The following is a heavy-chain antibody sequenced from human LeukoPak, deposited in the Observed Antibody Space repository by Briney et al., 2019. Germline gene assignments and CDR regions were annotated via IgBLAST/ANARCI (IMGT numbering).Heavy chain of an antibody. D-gene: IGHD6-13*01. CDR3: ARDLYSSSWYNYYYYYMDV. J-gene: IGHJ6*03. Sequence: SETLSLTCTVSGGSISSYYWSWIRQPAGKGLEWIGRIYTSGSTNYNPSLKSRVTMSVDTSKNQFSLKLSSVTAADTAVYYCARDLYSSSWYNYYYYYMDVWGKGTTVTVSS. CDR1: GGSISSYY. V-gene: IGHV4-4*07. CDR2: IYTSGST.